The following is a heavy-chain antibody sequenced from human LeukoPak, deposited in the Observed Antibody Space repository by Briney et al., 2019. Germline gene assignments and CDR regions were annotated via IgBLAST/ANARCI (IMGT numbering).Heavy chain of an antibody. J-gene: IGHJ6*03. CDR2: ISGSGGST. Sequence: GGSLRLSCAASGFTFHTYAMSWVRQAPGKGLEWVSAISGSGGSTYYADSVKGRFTISRDNSKNTLYLRMNSLRAEDTAVYYCAKPGTDSSFDYYYMDVWGKGTTVTVSS. D-gene: IGHD1-7*01. CDR1: GFTFHTYA. V-gene: IGHV3-23*01. CDR3: AKPGTDSSFDYYYMDV.